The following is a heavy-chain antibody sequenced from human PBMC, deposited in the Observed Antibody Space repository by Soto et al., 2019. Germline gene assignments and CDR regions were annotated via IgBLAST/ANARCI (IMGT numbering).Heavy chain of an antibody. J-gene: IGHJ6*02. D-gene: IGHD2-2*01. CDR3: ARSHGSSTSLQIYYYYYYGMDV. Sequence: QVQLVQSGAEVKKPGSSVKVSCKASGGTFSSYAISWVRQAPGQGLEWMGGIIPIPGTANYAQKFQGRVTITADESTSTAYMELSIRSSEDTAVYYCARSHGSSTSLQIYYYYYYGMDVWGQGTTVTVSS. V-gene: IGHV1-69*01. CDR2: IIPIPGTA. CDR1: GGTFSSYA.